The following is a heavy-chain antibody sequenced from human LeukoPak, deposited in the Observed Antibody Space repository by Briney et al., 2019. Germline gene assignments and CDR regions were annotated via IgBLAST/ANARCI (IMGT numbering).Heavy chain of an antibody. CDR2: ISSNGGST. CDR3: VSRNYYDSSGFDY. CDR1: GFTFSSYA. Sequence: GGSLRLSCSASGFTFSSYAMHWVRRAPGKGLEYVSAISSNGGSTYYADSVKGRFTISRDNSKNTLYLQMSSLRAEDTAVYYCVSRNYYDSSGFDYWGQGTLVTVSS. J-gene: IGHJ4*02. V-gene: IGHV3-64D*06. D-gene: IGHD3-22*01.